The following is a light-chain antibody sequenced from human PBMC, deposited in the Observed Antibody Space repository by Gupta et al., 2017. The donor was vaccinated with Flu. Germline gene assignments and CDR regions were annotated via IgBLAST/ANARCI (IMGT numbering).Light chain of an antibody. CDR1: SSNIGSYT. CDR3: VPWDDRLNVRG. Sequence: SLLPRPLTASGRPGQRVTISCSVSSSNIGSYTVSWYQQLPRTAPKLLIYRNSQRPSGVTDRFSGSKSGTSASLDITGLQSEDEADYYWVPWDDRLNVRGFGGGTKLTVL. CDR2: RNS. V-gene: IGLV1-44*01. J-gene: IGLJ2*01.